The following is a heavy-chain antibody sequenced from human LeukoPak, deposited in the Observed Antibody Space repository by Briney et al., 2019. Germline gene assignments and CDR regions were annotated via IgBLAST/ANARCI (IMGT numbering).Heavy chain of an antibody. CDR3: AASQSDCSGGSCYSFYSFDY. Sequence: ASVKVSCKASGYTFTGYYMHWVRQAPGQGLEWMGWINPNSGGTNYAQKFQGRVTMTRDTSTSTAYMELRSLRSDDTAVYYCAASQSDCSGGSCYSFYSFDYWGQGTLVTVSS. D-gene: IGHD2-15*01. CDR1: GYTFTGYY. V-gene: IGHV1-2*02. J-gene: IGHJ4*02. CDR2: INPNSGGT.